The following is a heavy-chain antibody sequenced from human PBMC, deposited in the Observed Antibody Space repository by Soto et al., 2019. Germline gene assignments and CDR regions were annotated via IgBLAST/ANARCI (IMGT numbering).Heavy chain of an antibody. J-gene: IGHJ5*02. CDR1: GYTFIANY. Sequence: QVHLVQSGAEVKTPGASVRVSCNPSGYTFIANYLHWVRQAPGQGLEWMAWISPSTGDTKYAQSFQGRVTLTRDASLSTAYMEMSSLRSDDTAVYYCARCVGTSVFDPGGQGTLVTVSS. CDR2: ISPSTGDT. V-gene: IGHV1-2*02. CDR3: ARCVGTSVFDP. D-gene: IGHD1-26*01.